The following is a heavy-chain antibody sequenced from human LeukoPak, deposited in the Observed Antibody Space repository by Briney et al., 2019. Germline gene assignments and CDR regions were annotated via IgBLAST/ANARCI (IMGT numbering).Heavy chain of an antibody. CDR3: ARIYGDYVSGYFQH. CDR2: ISNSGST. D-gene: IGHD3-16*01. V-gene: IGHV4-39*07. CDR1: GGSISSGTYS. J-gene: IGHJ1*01. Sequence: PSETLSLTCTVSGGSISSGTYSWGWIRQPPGKGLKWIASISNSGSTYYSPSLKSRVTLSIDTSKNQFSLRLNSVTAADTAVYYCARIYGDYVSGYFQHWGQGTLVTVSS.